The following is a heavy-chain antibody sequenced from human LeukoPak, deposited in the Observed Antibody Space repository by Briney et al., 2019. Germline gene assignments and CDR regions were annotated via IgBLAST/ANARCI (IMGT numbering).Heavy chain of an antibody. CDR1: GGTFSSYA. V-gene: IGHV1-69*13. CDR3: ARDLPTYCSSTSCYKRQGDNWFDP. D-gene: IGHD2-2*02. Sequence: SVKVSCKASGGTFSSYAISWVRQAPGQGLEWMGGIIPIFGTANYAQKFQGRVTITADESTSTAYMELSSLRSEDTAVYYCARDLPTYCSSTSCYKRQGDNWFDPWGQGTLVTVSS. J-gene: IGHJ5*02. CDR2: IIPIFGTA.